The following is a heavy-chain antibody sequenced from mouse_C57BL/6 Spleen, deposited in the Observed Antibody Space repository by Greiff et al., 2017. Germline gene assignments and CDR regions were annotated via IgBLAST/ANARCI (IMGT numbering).Heavy chain of an antibody. V-gene: IGHV7-3*01. Sequence: EVKVEESGGGLVQPGGSLSLSCAASGFTFTDYYMSWVRQPPGKALEWLGFIRNKANGYTTEYSASVKGRFTISRDNSQSILYLQMNALRAEDSATYYCARYHYGNPFDYWGQGTTLTVSS. D-gene: IGHD2-1*01. CDR3: ARYHYGNPFDY. CDR1: GFTFTDYY. J-gene: IGHJ2*01. CDR2: IRNKANGYTT.